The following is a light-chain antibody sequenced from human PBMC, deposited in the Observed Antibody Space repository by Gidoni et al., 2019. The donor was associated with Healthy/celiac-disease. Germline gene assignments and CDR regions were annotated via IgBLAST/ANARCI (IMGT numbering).Light chain of an antibody. CDR1: SSDVGSYNL. J-gene: IGLJ1*01. V-gene: IGLV2-23*01. CDR2: EGS. Sequence: GQSITISCTGTSSDVGSYNLVSWYQQHTGKAPKLMIYEGSKRPSGVSNRFSGSKSGNTASLTISGLQAEDEADYYCCSYAGSSTLVFGTGTKVTVL. CDR3: CSYAGSSTLV.